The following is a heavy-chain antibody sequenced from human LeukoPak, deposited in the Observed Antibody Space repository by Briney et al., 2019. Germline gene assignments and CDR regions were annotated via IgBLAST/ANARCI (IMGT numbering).Heavy chain of an antibody. CDR1: GFTFSSSW. CDR3: ATLTYYYDSSSFSNY. J-gene: IGHJ4*02. V-gene: IGHV3-7*01. D-gene: IGHD3-22*01. Sequence: PGGSLRLSCAASGFTFSSSWMSWVRQAPGKGLEWVTNIKPDGSEKYYVDSVKGRFTISRDNAKNSLYLQMNSLRAEDTAVYYCATLTYYYDSSSFSNYWGQGTLVTVSS. CDR2: IKPDGSEK.